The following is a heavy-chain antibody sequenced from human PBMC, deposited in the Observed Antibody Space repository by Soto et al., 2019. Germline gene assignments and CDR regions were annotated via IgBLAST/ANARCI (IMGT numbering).Heavy chain of an antibody. CDR2: ISYDGSNK. CDR1: GFTFSSYS. J-gene: IGHJ4*02. D-gene: IGHD1-26*01. CDR3: AKPLYSGSYSDYYFDN. Sequence: GGSLRLSRAASGFTFSSYSMHWVRQAPGKGLEWVAVISYDGSNKYYADSVKGRFTISRDNFKDTVYLQMNSLSAEDTAVYYCAKPLYSGSYSDYYFDNWGQGTLVTVSS. V-gene: IGHV3-30-3*01.